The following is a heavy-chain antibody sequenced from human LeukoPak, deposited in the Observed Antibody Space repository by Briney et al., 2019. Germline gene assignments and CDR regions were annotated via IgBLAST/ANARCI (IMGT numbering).Heavy chain of an antibody. D-gene: IGHD3-10*01. CDR3: ARDLGLLWFGEPPVGAFDI. Sequence: ASVNVSCKASGYTFTVYYMHWVRQAPGQGLEWMGWINPNSGGTNYAQKFQGWVTMTRDTSISTAYMELSRLRSDDTAVYYCARDLGLLWFGEPPVGAFDIWGQGTMVTVSS. V-gene: IGHV1-2*04. J-gene: IGHJ3*02. CDR1: GYTFTVYY. CDR2: INPNSGGT.